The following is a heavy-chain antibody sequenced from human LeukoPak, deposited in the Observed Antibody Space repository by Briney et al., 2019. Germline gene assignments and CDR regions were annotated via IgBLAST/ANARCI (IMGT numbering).Heavy chain of an antibody. CDR3: ARVASMIVVADNWFDP. J-gene: IGHJ5*02. Sequence: GGSLRLSCAASGLNFNNYAMSWVRQAPGKGLEWVSVISGNSATTYYADSVKGRFTTSRDNAKNSLYLQMNSLRAEDTAVYYCARVASMIVVADNWFDPWGQGTLVTVSS. CDR2: ISGNSATT. D-gene: IGHD3-22*01. CDR1: GLNFNNYA. V-gene: IGHV3-23*01.